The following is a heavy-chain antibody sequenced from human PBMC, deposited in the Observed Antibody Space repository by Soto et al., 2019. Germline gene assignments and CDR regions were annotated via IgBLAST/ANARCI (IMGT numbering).Heavy chain of an antibody. V-gene: IGHV4-59*01. Sequence: SETLSLTCTVSGGSISSYYWSWIRQPPGKGLEWIGYIYYSGSTNYNPSLKSRVTISVDTSKNQFSLKLSSVTAADTAVYYCARVGYCSGGSCYVPFDYWGQGTLVTVSS. D-gene: IGHD2-15*01. CDR1: GGSISSYY. J-gene: IGHJ4*02. CDR2: IYYSGST. CDR3: ARVGYCSGGSCYVPFDY.